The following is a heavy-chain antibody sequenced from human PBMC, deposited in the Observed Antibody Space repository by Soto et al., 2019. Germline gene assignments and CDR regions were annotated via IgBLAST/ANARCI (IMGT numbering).Heavy chain of an antibody. D-gene: IGHD6-19*01. V-gene: IGHV3-30*18. CDR3: AKSFRLAVAVTWFDP. Sequence: GGSLRLSCAASGFTFSSYGMHWVRQAPGKGLEWVAVISYDGSNKYYADSVKGRFTISRDNSKNTLYLQMNSLRAEDTAVYYCAKSFRLAVAVTWFDPWGQGTLVTVS. CDR2: ISYDGSNK. J-gene: IGHJ5*02. CDR1: GFTFSSYG.